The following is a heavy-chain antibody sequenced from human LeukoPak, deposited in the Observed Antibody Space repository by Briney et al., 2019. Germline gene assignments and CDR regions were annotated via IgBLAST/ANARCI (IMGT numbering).Heavy chain of an antibody. CDR2: ISSSSSTI. J-gene: IGHJ4*02. CDR1: GFTFSIYS. CDR3: ARDLYPGY. V-gene: IGHV3-48*01. Sequence: GGSLRLSCAASGFTFSIYSMNWVRQAPGKGLEWVSYISSSSSTIRYADSVKGRFTISRDNAKNSLYLQMNSLRAEDTAVYYCARDLYPGYWGQGTLVTVSS. D-gene: IGHD3-16*01.